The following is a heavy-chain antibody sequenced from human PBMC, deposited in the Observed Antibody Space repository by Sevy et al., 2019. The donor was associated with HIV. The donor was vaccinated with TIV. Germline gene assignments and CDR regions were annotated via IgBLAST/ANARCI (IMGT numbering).Heavy chain of an antibody. CDR3: ATVAVEYCTNDCYHRFDH. D-gene: IGHD2-8*01. Sequence: GGSLRLSCVASGFTFPIYSVLWVRQAPGKGLEWLTLISYDGNYKYYADSVKGRFTISRDNSNNILYLQMSSLRVEDTALYFCATVAVEYCTNDCYHRFDHWGLGTLVTVSS. CDR1: GFTFPIYS. V-gene: IGHV3-30*04. J-gene: IGHJ4*02. CDR2: ISYDGNYK.